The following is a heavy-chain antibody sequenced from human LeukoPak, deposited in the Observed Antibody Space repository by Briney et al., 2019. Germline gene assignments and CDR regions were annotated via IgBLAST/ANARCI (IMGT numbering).Heavy chain of an antibody. CDR3: VRGQGAFGGYEWANWFDP. CDR2: IYHSGRT. J-gene: IGHJ5*02. CDR1: GYAITSGHF. Sequence: PSETLSLTCAVSGYAITSGHFWCWIRQSPGKGLEWIGSIYHSGRTYYNPSLKSRLTLSIDTSKNLFSLQVTSVTAADAAMYYCVRGQGAFGGYEWANWFDPWGQGTLVTVSS. D-gene: IGHD5-12*01. V-gene: IGHV4-38-2*01.